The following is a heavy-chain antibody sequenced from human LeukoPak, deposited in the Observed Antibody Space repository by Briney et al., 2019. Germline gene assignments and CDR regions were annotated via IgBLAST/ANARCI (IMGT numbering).Heavy chain of an antibody. Sequence: GGSLRLSCTASGFTFGDYAMSWIRQAPGKGLEWVGFIRSKAYGGTTEYAASVKGRFTISRDDSKSIAYLQVNSLKTEDTAVYYCTRDWAGIVVVPAAPDYWGQGTLVTVSS. CDR2: IRSKAYGGTT. J-gene: IGHJ4*02. CDR1: GFTFGDYA. V-gene: IGHV3-49*03. D-gene: IGHD2-2*01. CDR3: TRDWAGIVVVPAAPDY.